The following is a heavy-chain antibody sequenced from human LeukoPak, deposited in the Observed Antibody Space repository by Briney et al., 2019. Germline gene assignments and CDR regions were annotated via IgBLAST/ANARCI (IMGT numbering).Heavy chain of an antibody. CDR1: GFTFSDYY. CDR3: ARVACEVAKSYYYYMDV. J-gene: IGHJ6*03. CDR2: ISSSGSTI. V-gene: IGHV3-11*01. Sequence: GGSLRLSCAAPGFTFSDYYMSWIRQAPGKGLEWVSYISSSGSTIYYADSVKGRFTISRDNAKNSLYLQMNSLGAEDTAVYYCARVACEVAKSYYYYMDVWGKGTTVTVSS.